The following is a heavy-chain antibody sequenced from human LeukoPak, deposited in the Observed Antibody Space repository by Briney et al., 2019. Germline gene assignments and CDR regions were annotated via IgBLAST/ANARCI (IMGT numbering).Heavy chain of an antibody. V-gene: IGHV3-23*01. CDR1: GFIFSSYA. J-gene: IGHJ4*02. CDR3: AKDTRYYDSSGYYRLDY. CDR2: LSGSGSTT. Sequence: PGGSLRLSCAASGFIFSSYAMSWVRQAPGRGLEWVSSLSGSGSTTYYADSVKGRFTISRDSSKNTLYLQMNSLRAGDTAVYYCAKDTRYYDSSGYYRLDYWGQGTLVTVSS. D-gene: IGHD3-22*01.